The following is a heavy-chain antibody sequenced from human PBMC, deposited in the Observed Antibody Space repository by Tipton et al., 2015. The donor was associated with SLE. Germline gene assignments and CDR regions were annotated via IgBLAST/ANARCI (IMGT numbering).Heavy chain of an antibody. Sequence: TLSLTCTVSGGSIDSSSFYWGWVRQPPGKGLEWIGTIYYSGSTSYNPSLKSRVVVSVDTSKKYFSLRLDSVTAADTAVYYCARGPNFDYWGQGTLVTVSS. J-gene: IGHJ4*02. V-gene: IGHV4-39*02. CDR2: IYYSGST. CDR1: GGSIDSSSFY. CDR3: ARGPNFDY.